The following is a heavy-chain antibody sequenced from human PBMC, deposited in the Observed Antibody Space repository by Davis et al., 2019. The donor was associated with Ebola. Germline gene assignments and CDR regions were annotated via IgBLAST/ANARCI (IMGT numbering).Heavy chain of an antibody. J-gene: IGHJ3*02. CDR2: ISGSGGST. CDR3: AKDARPDIAALYTDAFDI. V-gene: IGHV3-23*01. CDR1: GFTFSSYA. Sequence: PGGSLRLSCAASGFTFSSYAMSWVRQAPGKGLEWVSAISGSGGSTYYADSVKGRFTISRDNSKNTLYLQMNSLRAEDTAVYYCAKDARPDIAALYTDAFDIWGQGTMVTVSS. D-gene: IGHD6-6*01.